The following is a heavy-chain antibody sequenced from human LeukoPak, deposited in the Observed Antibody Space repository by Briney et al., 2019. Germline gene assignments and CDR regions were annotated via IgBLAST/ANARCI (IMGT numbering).Heavy chain of an antibody. CDR1: GGSISSTSYY. CDR3: ARKVRGVIKVDY. J-gene: IGHJ4*02. D-gene: IGHD3-10*01. Sequence: SETLSLTCVVSGGSISSTSYYWGWIRQPPGKGLEWIGSIYYSGSTYYSPSLKSRVTISVDTSKNQFSLKLSSVTAADTAVYYCARKVRGVIKVDYWGQGTLVTVSS. V-gene: IGHV4-39*07. CDR2: IYYSGST.